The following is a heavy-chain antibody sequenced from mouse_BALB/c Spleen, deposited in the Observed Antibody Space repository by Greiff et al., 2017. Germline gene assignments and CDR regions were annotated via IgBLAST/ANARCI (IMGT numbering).Heavy chain of an antibody. V-gene: IGHV5-6-4*01. J-gene: IGHJ2*01. CDR2: ISSGGSYT. Sequence: EVMLVESGGGLVKPGGSLKLSCAASGFTFSSYTMSWVRQTPEKRLEWVATISSGGSYTYYPDSVKGRFTISRDNAKNTLYLQMSSLKSEDTAMYYCTRADSSGYVYYFDYWGQGTTLTVSS. CDR3: TRADSSGYVYYFDY. CDR1: GFTFSSYT. D-gene: IGHD3-2*01.